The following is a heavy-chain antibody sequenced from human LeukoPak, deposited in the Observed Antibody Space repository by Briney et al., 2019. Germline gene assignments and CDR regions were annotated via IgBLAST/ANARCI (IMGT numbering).Heavy chain of an antibody. CDR1: GGSISSGGYS. CDR3: ARDSVSYGDYFDY. D-gene: IGHD5-18*01. Sequence: PSETLSLTCAVSGGSISSGGYSWSWIRQPPGKGLEWIGYICHSGSTYYNPSLKSRVTISVDRSKNQFSLKLSSVTAADTAVYYCARDSVSYGDYFDYWGQGTLVTVSS. J-gene: IGHJ4*02. V-gene: IGHV4-30-2*01. CDR2: ICHSGST.